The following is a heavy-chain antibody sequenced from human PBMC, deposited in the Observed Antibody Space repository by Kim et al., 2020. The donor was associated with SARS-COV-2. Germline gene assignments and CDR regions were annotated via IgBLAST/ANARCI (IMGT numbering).Heavy chain of an antibody. V-gene: IGHV3-23*01. J-gene: IGHJ3*02. D-gene: IGHD1-26*01. Sequence: SVKDRFTISRDNSKNTVVLQMRSRRVEDTAVYYCAKGVSGAYVGSDAFDIWGQGTMVTVSS. CDR3: AKGVSGAYVGSDAFDI.